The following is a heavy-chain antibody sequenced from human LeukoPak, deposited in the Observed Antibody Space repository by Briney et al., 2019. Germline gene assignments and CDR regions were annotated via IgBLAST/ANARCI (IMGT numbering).Heavy chain of an antibody. CDR1: GITLSTYW. V-gene: IGHV3-7*04. CDR2: IKQDGREK. J-gene: IGHJ3*02. D-gene: IGHD2-15*01. Sequence: PGGSLRLSCAASGITLSTYWMSWVRQAPGKGLEWVANIKQDGREKNYVDTVKGRFTISRDNARNSLYLQMDSLRAADTALYYCARGGLYWHIWGQGTMVTVSS. CDR3: ARGGLYWHI.